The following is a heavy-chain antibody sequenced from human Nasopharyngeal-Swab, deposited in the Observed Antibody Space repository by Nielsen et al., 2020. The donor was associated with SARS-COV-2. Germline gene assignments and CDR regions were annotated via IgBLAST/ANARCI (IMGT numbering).Heavy chain of an antibody. V-gene: IGHV3-23*01. D-gene: IGHD6-13*01. Sequence: GESLKISCAASGFTFNSHGMHWVRQAPGKGLEWVSAISGSGGSTYYADSVKGRFTISRDKSKNTLYLQMNSLRAEDTAVYYCAKDGGGGVQSIAAAGTHFDYWGQGTLVTVSS. CDR2: ISGSGGST. J-gene: IGHJ4*02. CDR3: AKDGGGGVQSIAAAGTHFDY. CDR1: GFTFNSHG.